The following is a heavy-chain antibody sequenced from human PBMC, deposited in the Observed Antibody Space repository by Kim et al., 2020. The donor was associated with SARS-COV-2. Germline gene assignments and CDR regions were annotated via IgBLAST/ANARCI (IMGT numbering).Heavy chain of an antibody. V-gene: IGHV2-5*01. D-gene: IGHD2-2*01. J-gene: IGHJ4*02. CDR3: AHRRVVPAAMFDY. Sequence: RYSPALKSRRTITKDTSKNQVVLTMTNMDPVDTATYYCAHRRVVPAAMFDYWGQGTLVTVSS.